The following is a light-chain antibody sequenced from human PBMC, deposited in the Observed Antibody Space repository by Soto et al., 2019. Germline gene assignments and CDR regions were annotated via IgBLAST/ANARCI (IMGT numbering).Light chain of an antibody. J-gene: IGKJ1*01. CDR3: QQYETFSGT. V-gene: IGKV1-5*01. Sequence: DIQMTQSPSTLSASVGDTVTVTCQASQSVSGWLAWYQQKPGEAPKILIYDASALPRGVPARFSGSGSGTKFTLTIASLQPDDFATYYCQQYETFSGTFGPGTKVDIK. CDR2: DAS. CDR1: QSVSGW.